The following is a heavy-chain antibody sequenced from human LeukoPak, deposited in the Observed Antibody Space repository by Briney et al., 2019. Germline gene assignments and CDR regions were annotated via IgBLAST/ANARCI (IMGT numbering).Heavy chain of an antibody. CDR3: ATTSPIAVAGTGYDY. J-gene: IGHJ4*02. V-gene: IGHV4-38-2*01. CDR2: IYHSGST. CDR1: GYSISSGYY. Sequence: SETLSLTCAVSGYSISSGYYWGWIRPPPGKGLEWIGSIYHSGSTYYNPSLKRRVAISVDTSKNQFSLNLSSVTAADTAVYYCATTSPIAVAGTGYDYWGQGTLVTVSS. D-gene: IGHD6-19*01.